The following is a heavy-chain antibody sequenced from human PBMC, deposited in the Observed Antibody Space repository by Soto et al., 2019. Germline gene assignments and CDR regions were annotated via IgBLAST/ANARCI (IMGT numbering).Heavy chain of an antibody. V-gene: IGHV4-4*02. Sequence: SETLSLTCGVSGGTIRSPDWWTWVRQPPGKGLEWIGEIFQSGSTNYTPSLESRVTISVDKSKNQFSLTLTSVTAADTAVSFCARGRGRYSSGWSWFDPWGQGILVTVSS. D-gene: IGHD6-19*01. CDR2: IFQSGST. J-gene: IGHJ5*02. CDR1: GGTIRSPDW. CDR3: ARGRGRYSSGWSWFDP.